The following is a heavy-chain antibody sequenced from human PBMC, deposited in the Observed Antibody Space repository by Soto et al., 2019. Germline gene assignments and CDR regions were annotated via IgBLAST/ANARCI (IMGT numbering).Heavy chain of an antibody. CDR2: INHVGGT. D-gene: IGHD3-16*01. J-gene: IGHJ5*02. V-gene: IGHV4-34*01. Sequence: SEPLSLTCAVYGGFLSESYWTWIRHPPGKGLEWIGEINHVGGTNYNPSLKSRVTMSVDTSQNQFSLRLISVTAADTAMYFCVRIRYQLPSSVLWLDPWGQGTPVTVS. CDR1: GGFLSESY. CDR3: VRIRYQLPSSVLWLDP.